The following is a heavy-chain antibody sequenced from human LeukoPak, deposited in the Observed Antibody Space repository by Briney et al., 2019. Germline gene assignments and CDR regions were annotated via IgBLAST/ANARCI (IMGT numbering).Heavy chain of an antibody. CDR2: IIPIFGTA. CDR3: ARVVDFWSGYPQRNWFDP. Sequence: ASVKVSCKASGGTFSSYAISWVRQAPGQGLEWMGGIIPIFGTANYAQKFQGRVTITADESTSTAYMELSSLRSEDTAVYYCARVVDFWSGYPQRNWFDPWGQGTLVTVSS. CDR1: GGTFSSYA. V-gene: IGHV1-69*13. J-gene: IGHJ5*02. D-gene: IGHD3-3*01.